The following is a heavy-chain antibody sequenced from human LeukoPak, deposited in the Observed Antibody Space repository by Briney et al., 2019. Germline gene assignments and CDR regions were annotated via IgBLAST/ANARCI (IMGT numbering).Heavy chain of an antibody. V-gene: IGHV1-2*02. CDR2: INPNSGGT. CDR1: RYTFTGYY. J-gene: IGHJ4*02. CDR3: ARDAGDYDSSGYSTGY. Sequence: GASVKVSCKASRYTFTGYYMHWVRQAPGQGLEWMGWINPNSGGTNYAPKFQGRVTMTRDTSISTAYMELSRLRSDDTAVYYCARDAGDYDSSGYSTGYWGQGTLVTVSS. D-gene: IGHD3-22*01.